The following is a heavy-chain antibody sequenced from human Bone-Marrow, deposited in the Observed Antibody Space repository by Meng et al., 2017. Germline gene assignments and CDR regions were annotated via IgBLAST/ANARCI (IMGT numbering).Heavy chain of an antibody. CDR2: TYYRSTWYN. CDR1: GDSVSTSSAS. D-gene: IGHD2-15*01. J-gene: IGHJ4*02. Sequence: QVQLQQSGPGLVKPSQTLSLTCAISGDSVSTSSASWNWIRQSPSRGLEWLGRTYYRSTWYNDYALSVISRITINPDTSKTQFSLQLNSVTPEDTAVYYCARGGYCSGGSCNWGQGTLVTVSS. V-gene: IGHV6-1*01. CDR3: ARGGYCSGGSCN.